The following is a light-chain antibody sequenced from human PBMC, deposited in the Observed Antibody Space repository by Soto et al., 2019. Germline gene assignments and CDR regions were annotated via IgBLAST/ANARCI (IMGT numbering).Light chain of an antibody. CDR2: GAS. Sequence: EVAMTQSPATLSVSPGERATLSCRASQSVSSSYLAWYQQKPGQAPRLLIYGASSRATGIPDRFSGSGSGTDFTLTISRLEPEDFAVYYCQQYGNSPQTFGQGTKVDIK. CDR3: QQYGNSPQT. CDR1: QSVSSSY. V-gene: IGKV3-20*01. J-gene: IGKJ1*01.